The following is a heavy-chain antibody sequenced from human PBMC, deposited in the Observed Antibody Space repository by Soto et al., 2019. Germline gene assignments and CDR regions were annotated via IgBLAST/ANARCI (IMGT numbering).Heavy chain of an antibody. V-gene: IGHV4-61*01. D-gene: IGHD1-26*01. CDR2: IYYSGST. J-gene: IGHJ3*02. CDR1: GGSVSSGSYY. Sequence: SETLSLTCTVSGGSVSSGSYYWSWIRQPPGKGLEWIGYIYYSGSTDYNPSLKSRVTISVATSKNQFSLKLSSVTAADTAVYYCARDGPIIVGATGAFDIWGQGTMVTVSS. CDR3: ARDGPIIVGATGAFDI.